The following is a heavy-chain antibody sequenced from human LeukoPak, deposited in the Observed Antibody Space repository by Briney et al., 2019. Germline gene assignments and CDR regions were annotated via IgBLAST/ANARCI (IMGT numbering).Heavy chain of an antibody. CDR2: IYPGDSDT. D-gene: IGHD3-3*01. J-gene: IGHJ5*02. Sequence: GESLKISCKGSGYSFTSYWIGWVRQMPGKGLEWMEIIYPGDSDTRYSPSFQGQVTISADKSISTAYLQWSSLKASDTAMYYCARHRTDRTYDFWGWFDPWGQRTLVTVSS. CDR3: ARHRTDRTYDFWGWFDP. CDR1: GYSFTSYW. V-gene: IGHV5-51*01.